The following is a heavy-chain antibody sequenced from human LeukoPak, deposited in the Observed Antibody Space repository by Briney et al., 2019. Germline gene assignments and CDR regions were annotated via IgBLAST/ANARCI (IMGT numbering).Heavy chain of an antibody. J-gene: IGHJ4*02. CDR1: GFTFSSYW. CDR3: AKVETAAAATLRGFDY. V-gene: IGHV3-7*03. D-gene: IGHD6-13*01. Sequence: GGSLRLSCAASGFTFSSYWMSWVRQAPGKGLEWVANIKQDGSEKYYVDSVKGRFTISRDNAKNSLYLQMNSLRAEDTAVYYCAKVETAAAATLRGFDYWGQGTLVTVSS. CDR2: IKQDGSEK.